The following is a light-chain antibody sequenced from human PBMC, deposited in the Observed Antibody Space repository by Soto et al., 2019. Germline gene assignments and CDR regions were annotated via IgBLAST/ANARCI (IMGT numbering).Light chain of an antibody. Sequence: DIQMTQSPSSLSESVGDRVTYTCRAIQVISNSLAWYQQKPGKVPKLLIYAAPTLQSGVPSRFSGSASGTDFTLTISSLQPEDVATYYCQKYDSAPHTFGQGTKLEIK. V-gene: IGKV1-27*01. J-gene: IGKJ2*01. CDR1: QVISNS. CDR2: AAP. CDR3: QKYDSAPHT.